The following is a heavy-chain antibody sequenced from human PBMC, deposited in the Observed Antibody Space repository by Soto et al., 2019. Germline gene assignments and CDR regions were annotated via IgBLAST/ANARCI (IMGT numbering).Heavy chain of an antibody. Sequence: EVQLVESGGGLVQPGGSLRLSCAASGFTVSSNYMSWVRQAPGKGLEWVSVIYSGGSTYYADSVKGRFTISRHNAKNTLSLLINSLRAEDTAVYYCSRDFRPPYGVRYFDYWGQGTLVTVSS. CDR2: IYSGGST. D-gene: IGHD4-17*01. V-gene: IGHV3-53*04. J-gene: IGHJ4*02. CDR3: SRDFRPPYGVRYFDY. CDR1: GFTVSSNY.